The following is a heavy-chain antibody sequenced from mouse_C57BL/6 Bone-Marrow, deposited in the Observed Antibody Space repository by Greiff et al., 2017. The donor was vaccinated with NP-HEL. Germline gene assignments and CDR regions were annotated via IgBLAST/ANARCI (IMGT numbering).Heavy chain of an antibody. CDR1: GYTFTDYN. CDR3: ARGGGHYGSSHWYFDV. CDR2: INPNNGGT. J-gene: IGHJ1*03. D-gene: IGHD1-1*01. V-gene: IGHV1-22*01. Sequence: EVQLQQSGPELVKPGASVKMSCKASGYTFTDYNMHWVKQSHGKSLEWIGYINPNNGGTSYNQKFKGKATLTVNKSSSTAYMELRSLTSEDSAVYYCARGGGHYGSSHWYFDVWGTGTTVTVSS.